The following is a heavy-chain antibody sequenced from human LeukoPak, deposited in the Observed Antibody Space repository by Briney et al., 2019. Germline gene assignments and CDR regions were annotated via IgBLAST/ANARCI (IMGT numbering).Heavy chain of an antibody. V-gene: IGHV1-58*01. D-gene: IGHD4-17*01. CDR2: IVVGSGNT. Sequence: LGASVKVSCKASGFTFTSSAVQWVRQARGQRLEWIGWIVVGSGNTNYAQKFQERVTITRDMSTSTAYMELSSLRSEDTAVYYCAREGVHDYGDYGGIFDYWGQGTLVTVSS. CDR1: GFTFTSSA. J-gene: IGHJ4*02. CDR3: AREGVHDYGDYGGIFDY.